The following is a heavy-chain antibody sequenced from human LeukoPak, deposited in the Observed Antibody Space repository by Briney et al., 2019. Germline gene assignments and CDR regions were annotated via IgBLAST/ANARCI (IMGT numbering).Heavy chain of an antibody. CDR1: GGSIISGGYY. Sequence: SQTLSLTCTVSGGSIISGGYYWSWIRQHPGKGLEWIGYIYYSGSTYYNPSLKSRVTISVDTSKNQFSLKLSSVTAADTAVYYCARDVINYYYDSSGQIGYYYYGMDVWGQGTTVTVSS. D-gene: IGHD3-22*01. CDR3: ARDVINYYYDSSGQIGYYYYGMDV. J-gene: IGHJ6*02. CDR2: IYYSGST. V-gene: IGHV4-31*03.